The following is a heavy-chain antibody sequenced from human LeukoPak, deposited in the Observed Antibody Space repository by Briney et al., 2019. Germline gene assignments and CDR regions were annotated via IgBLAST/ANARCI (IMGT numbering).Heavy chain of an antibody. CDR3: ARLAYCSNDVCYSDYYYSMDV. J-gene: IGHJ6*03. CDR2: IYPDDSDT. CDR1: GYTFSSYW. V-gene: IGHV5-51*01. D-gene: IGHD2-8*01. Sequence: GEALKISCKGSGYTFSSYWIGWVRQMPGKGLEWMGIIYPDDSDTRYSPSFQGQVTISADKSISTAYLQWSSLKASDTAMYYCARLAYCSNDVCYSDYYYSMDVWGKGTTVTVSS.